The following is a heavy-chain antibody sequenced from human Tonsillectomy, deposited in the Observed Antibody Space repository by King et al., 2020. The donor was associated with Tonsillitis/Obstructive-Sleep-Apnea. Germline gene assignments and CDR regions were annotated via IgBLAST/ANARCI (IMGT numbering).Heavy chain of an antibody. V-gene: IGHV4-39*01. D-gene: IGHD2-2*01. CDR2: MYYSGTT. CDR3: ARPVVVGPAGISHPVWFDR. Sequence: QLQESGLGLVKPSETLSLTCTVSGGSISSSSYYWAWIRQPPGKGLEWIGTMYYSGTTYYNPSLKSRVTISIDTSKNHFSLNLSSVTAADPAVYFCARPVVVGPAGISHPVWFDRWGQGTLVTVSS. J-gene: IGHJ5*02. CDR1: GGSISSSSYY.